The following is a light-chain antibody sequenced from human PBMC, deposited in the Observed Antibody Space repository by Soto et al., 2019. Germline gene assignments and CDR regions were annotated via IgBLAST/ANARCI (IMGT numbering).Light chain of an antibody. CDR1: SSDVGGYNY. V-gene: IGLV2-14*01. J-gene: IGLJ1*01. CDR3: GSYTSSSPYV. Sequence: QSVLTQPASVSGSPGQSITISCTGTSSDVGGYNYVSWYQQHPGIAPKLMISEVSNRPSGVSNRFSGSKSGNTASLTISGLQAEDEADYYCGSYTSSSPYVFGTGTKLTVL. CDR2: EVS.